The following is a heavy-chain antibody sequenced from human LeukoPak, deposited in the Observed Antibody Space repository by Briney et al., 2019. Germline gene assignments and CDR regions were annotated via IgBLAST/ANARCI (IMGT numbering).Heavy chain of an antibody. V-gene: IGHV1-24*01. J-gene: IGHJ6*02. D-gene: IGHD2-15*01. Sequence: ASVKVSCKVSGYTLTELSMHWVRQAPGKGVEWMGGFDPEDGETIYAQKFQGRVTMTEDTSTDTAYMELSSLRSEDTAVYYCATGILVVADYGMDVWGQGTTVTVSS. CDR2: FDPEDGET. CDR1: GYTLTELS. CDR3: ATGILVVADYGMDV.